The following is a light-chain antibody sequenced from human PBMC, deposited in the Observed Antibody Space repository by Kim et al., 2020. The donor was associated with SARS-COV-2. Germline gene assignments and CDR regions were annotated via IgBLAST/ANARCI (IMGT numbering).Light chain of an antibody. V-gene: IGKV1-17*01. CDR3: LQRYTYPRT. Sequence: DIQMTQSPSSLSASLGDRVTITCRASQDIRNDLDWYQQKPGRAPKCLISAASNLQSGVPSRFSGSGFGTDFTLTINSLQPEDFATYYCLQRYTYPRTFGQGTKVDIK. CDR1: QDIRND. CDR2: AAS. J-gene: IGKJ1*01.